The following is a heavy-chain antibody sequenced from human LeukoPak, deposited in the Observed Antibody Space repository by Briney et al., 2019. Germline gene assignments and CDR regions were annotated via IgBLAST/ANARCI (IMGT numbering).Heavy chain of an antibody. V-gene: IGHV3-64D*09. D-gene: IGHD2-21*02. J-gene: IGHJ4*02. CDR1: GFTFSSYA. Sequence: GGSLRLSCSASGFTFSSYAMHWVRQAPGKGLEYVSAISSNGGSTYYADSVKGRFTISRDNSKNTLYLQMSSLRAEDTAVYYCAKDQLAYCGGDCYSAPWGQGTLVTVSS. CDR3: AKDQLAYCGGDCYSAP. CDR2: ISSNGGST.